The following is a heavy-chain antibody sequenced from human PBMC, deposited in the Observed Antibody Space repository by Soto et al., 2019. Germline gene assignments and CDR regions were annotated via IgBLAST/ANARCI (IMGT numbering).Heavy chain of an antibody. D-gene: IGHD3-22*01. J-gene: IGHJ6*02. CDR1: GYTFTNYG. CDR3: AREWNDGSTGKCYISYYYHGMDV. V-gene: IGHV1-18*01. Sequence: ASVKVSCKTSGYTFTNYGISWVRQAPGQGLEWMGWISVKNGETRYAQKFQGRVTMTTDTSTNTAYMELRSLRSDDTAVYYCAREWNDGSTGKCYISYYYHGMDVWGQGTTVTVSS. CDR2: ISVKNGET.